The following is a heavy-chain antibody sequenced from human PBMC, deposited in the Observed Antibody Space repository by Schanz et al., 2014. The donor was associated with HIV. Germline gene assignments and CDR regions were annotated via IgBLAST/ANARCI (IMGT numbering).Heavy chain of an antibody. D-gene: IGHD2-15*01. V-gene: IGHV3-7*03. CDR2: IKQDGTEM. J-gene: IGHJ2*01. CDR3: ALSRPSGYGGSWYFDL. CDR1: GVTFSNYW. Sequence: EVQLVESGGGLVQPGGSLRLSCVASGVTFSNYWMTWVRHVSGKGLEWVANIKQDGTEMYYVDSVKGRFTISRDNAKNSLFLHMNSLRAEDTAVYYCALSRPSGYGGSWYFDLWGRGTLVTVSS.